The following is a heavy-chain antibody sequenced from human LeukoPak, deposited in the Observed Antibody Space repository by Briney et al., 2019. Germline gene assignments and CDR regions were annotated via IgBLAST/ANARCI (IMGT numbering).Heavy chain of an antibody. CDR1: GFTVSSNY. D-gene: IGHD1-26*01. CDR2: IYSGGSP. CDR3: ARGRFLQGGSNFDY. J-gene: IGHJ4*02. Sequence: GGSLRLSCAASGFTVSSNYMSWVRQAPGKGLEWVSVIYSGGSPYYADSVKGRFTISRDNSKNTLYLQMNSLRAKDTAVYYCARGRFLQGGSNFDYWGQGTLVTVSS. V-gene: IGHV3-53*05.